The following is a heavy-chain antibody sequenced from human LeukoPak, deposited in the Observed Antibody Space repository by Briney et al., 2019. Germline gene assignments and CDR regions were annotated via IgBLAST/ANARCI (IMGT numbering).Heavy chain of an antibody. Sequence: PGGSLRLSCAASGFTFSSYSMNWVRQAPGKGLEWVSYISSSSSTIYYADSVKGRFTISRDNAKNSLYLQMNSLRAEDTAVYYCARDRYCSSTSCYRAAFDIWGQGTMVTVSS. CDR2: ISSSSSTI. V-gene: IGHV3-48*01. J-gene: IGHJ3*02. CDR3: ARDRYCSSTSCYRAAFDI. CDR1: GFTFSSYS. D-gene: IGHD2-2*01.